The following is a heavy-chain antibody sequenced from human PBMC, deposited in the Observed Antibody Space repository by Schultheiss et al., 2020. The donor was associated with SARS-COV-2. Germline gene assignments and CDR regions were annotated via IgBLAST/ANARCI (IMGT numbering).Heavy chain of an antibody. J-gene: IGHJ6*03. D-gene: IGHD4/OR15-4a*01. Sequence: SETLSLTCSVSGYSVSTSFYWGWIRQPPGKGLEWIGSIYYSGSTYYNPSLKSRVTISVDTSKNQFSLKMSSMTAADTAVYYCARGAGSHYYLMDVWGKGTTVTVSS. CDR2: IYYSGST. CDR1: GYSVSTSFY. V-gene: IGHV4-38-2*02. CDR3: ARGAGSHYYLMDV.